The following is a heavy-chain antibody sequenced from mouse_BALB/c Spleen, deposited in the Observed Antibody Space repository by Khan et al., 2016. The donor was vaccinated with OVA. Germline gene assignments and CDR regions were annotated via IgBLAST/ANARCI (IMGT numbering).Heavy chain of an antibody. V-gene: IGHV3-5*02. CDR1: GISITSGNYR. CDR2: IYYSGTV. J-gene: IGHJ1*01. D-gene: IGHD1-1*01. CDR3: ARDYGSLHWVFDV. Sequence: EVQLQESGPGLVKPSQTVSLTCTVTGISITSGNYRWSWIRQFPGNKLEWIGNIYYSGTVTYNPSLTSRTTITRDTSKNQFFLEMNSLTAEDTATYYCARDYGSLHWVFDVWGAGTTVTVSS.